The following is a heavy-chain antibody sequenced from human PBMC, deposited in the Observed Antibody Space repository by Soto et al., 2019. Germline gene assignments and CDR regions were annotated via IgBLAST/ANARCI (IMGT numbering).Heavy chain of an antibody. Sequence: EVQLVESGGGLVQPGGSLGLPFPASGLTVVGTSMSWVRRVQGRGLGWVPVIYSGGSTYYADSVKGRFTISRDNSKNTLYLQMNSLRAEDTAVYYCARDRGWGMTTVTVDDAFDIWGQGTMVTVSS. V-gene: IGHV3-66*01. J-gene: IGHJ3*02. CDR3: ARDRGWGMTTVTVDDAFDI. D-gene: IGHD4-17*01. CDR1: GLTVVGTS. CDR2: IYSGGST.